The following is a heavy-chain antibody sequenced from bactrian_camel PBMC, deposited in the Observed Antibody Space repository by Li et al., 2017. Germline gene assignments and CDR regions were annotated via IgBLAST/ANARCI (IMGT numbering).Heavy chain of an antibody. D-gene: IGHD6*01. J-gene: IGHJ6*01. CDR2: IWSSGGTT. V-gene: IGHV3S28*01. CDR3: AGSTVASWYEGFGY. CDR1: GFAFRNYF. Sequence: QLVESGGGLVQPGGSLKLSCVASGFAFRNYFISWVRQAPGKGLEWVSVIWSSGGTTYYADSVKGRFTISRDNAKNTLYLQLNSLKTEDTAMYYCAGSTVASWYEGFGYWGQGTQVTVS.